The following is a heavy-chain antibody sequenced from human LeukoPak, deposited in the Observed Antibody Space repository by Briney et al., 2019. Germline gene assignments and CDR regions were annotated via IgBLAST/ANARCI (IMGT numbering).Heavy chain of an antibody. CDR2: INHSGST. CDR3: ARDPTVVTPDDAFDI. D-gene: IGHD4-23*01. V-gene: IGHV4-34*01. J-gene: IGHJ3*02. Sequence: PSETLSLTCAVYGGSFSGYYWSWIRQPPGKGLEWIGEINHSGSTNYNPSLKSRVTISVDTSKNQFSLKLSSVTAADTAVYYCARDPTVVTPDDAFDIWGQGTMVTVSS. CDR1: GGSFSGYY.